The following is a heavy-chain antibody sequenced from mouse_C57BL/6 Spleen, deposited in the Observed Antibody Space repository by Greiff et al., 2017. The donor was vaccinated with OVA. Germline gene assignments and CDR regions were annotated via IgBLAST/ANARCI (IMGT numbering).Heavy chain of an antibody. CDR1: GYTFTDYN. J-gene: IGHJ1*03. D-gene: IGHD1-1*01. CDR3: AINYYGSRGWYFDV. Sequence: VQLQQSGPELVKPGASVKMSCKASGYTFTDYNMHWVKQSPGKSLEWIGYINPNNGGTSYNQKFKGKATLTANKSSSTAYMELRSLTSEDSAVYYCAINYYGSRGWYFDVWGTGTTVTVSS. CDR2: INPNNGGT. V-gene: IGHV1-22*01.